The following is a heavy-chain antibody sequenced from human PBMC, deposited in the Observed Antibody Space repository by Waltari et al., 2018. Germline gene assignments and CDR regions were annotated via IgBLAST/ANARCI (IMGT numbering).Heavy chain of an antibody. V-gene: IGHV1-8*01. J-gene: IGHJ4*02. CDR3: ARMRRYCSGGSCQYYFDY. CDR1: GYTFTSYD. D-gene: IGHD2-15*01. CDR2: MNPNSGNT. Sequence: QVQLVQSGAEVKKPGASVKVSCKASGYTFTSYDINWVRQATGQGLEWMGWMNPNSGNTGYAKKFQGRVTMTRNTSISTAYMELSSLRSEDTAVYYCARMRRYCSGGSCQYYFDYWGQGTLVTVSS.